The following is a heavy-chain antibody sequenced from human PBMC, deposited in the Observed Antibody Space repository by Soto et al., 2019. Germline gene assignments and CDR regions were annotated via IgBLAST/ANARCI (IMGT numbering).Heavy chain of an antibody. CDR2: INSDGSST. J-gene: IGHJ6*02. Sequence: WGSLRLSCAASGFTFSTYWMHWVRQAPGKGLVWVSHINSDGSSTTYADSVKGRFTISRDNAKNTLYLQMNSLRAEDTALYYCARRDYVIDYYYGMDVWGQGTTVTVSS. CDR3: ARRDYVIDYYYGMDV. V-gene: IGHV3-74*01. CDR1: GFTFSTYW. D-gene: IGHD4-17*01.